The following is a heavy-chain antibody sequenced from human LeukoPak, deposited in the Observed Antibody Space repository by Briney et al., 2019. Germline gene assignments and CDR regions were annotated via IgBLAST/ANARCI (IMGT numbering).Heavy chain of an antibody. V-gene: IGHV3-30*02. J-gene: IGHJ4*02. CDR1: GFTFSSYG. CDR2: IRYDGSNK. D-gene: IGHD2-21*01. CDR3: AKDQSPYCGGDCDSPFDY. Sequence: GGSLRLSCAASGFTFSSYGMHWVRQAPGKGLEWVAFIRYDGSNKYYADSVKGRFTIFRDNSKNTLYLQMNSLRAEDTAVYYCAKDQSPYCGGDCDSPFDYWGQGTLVTVSS.